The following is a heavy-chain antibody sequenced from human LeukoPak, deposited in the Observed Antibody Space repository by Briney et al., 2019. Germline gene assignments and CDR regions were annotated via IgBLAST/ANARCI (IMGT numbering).Heavy chain of an antibody. D-gene: IGHD3-10*01. CDR1: GFTFSDYY. CDR3: AKEGEGYYGSGSYYSTYYFDY. Sequence: GGSLRLSCAASGFTFSDYYMSWIRQAPGKGLEWVSYISSSGSTIYYADSVKGRFTISRDNAKNSLYLQMNSLRAEDTAVYYCAKEGEGYYGSGSYYSTYYFDYWGQGTLVTVSS. V-gene: IGHV3-11*04. CDR2: ISSSGSTI. J-gene: IGHJ4*02.